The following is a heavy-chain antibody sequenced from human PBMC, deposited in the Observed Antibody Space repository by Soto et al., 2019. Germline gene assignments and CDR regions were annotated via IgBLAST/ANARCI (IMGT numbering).Heavy chain of an antibody. CDR2: IYYSGST. D-gene: IGHD7-27*01. J-gene: IGHJ3*02. Sequence: TVSGGSISSYYWSWIRQPPGKGLEWIGYIYYSGSTNYNPSLKSRVTISVDTYKNQFSLKLSSVTAADTAVYYCARLTGGDAFDIWGQGTMVTVS. CDR1: GGSISSYY. CDR3: ARLTGGDAFDI. V-gene: IGHV4-59*01.